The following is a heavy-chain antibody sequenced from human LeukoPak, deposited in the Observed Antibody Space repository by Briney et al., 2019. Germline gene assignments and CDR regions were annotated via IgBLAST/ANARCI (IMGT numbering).Heavy chain of an antibody. CDR2: ITPSGGST. D-gene: IGHD5-18*01. Sequence: ASVKVSFKASGYTFTTYYMHWARQAPGQGLEWMGIITPSGGSTSYAQKFQGRVTMTRDTSTSTVYMELSSLRSEDTAVYYCARDGEVASSYGYYYYYIHVWDKGTTVTVSS. CDR1: GYTFTTYY. J-gene: IGHJ6*03. V-gene: IGHV1-46*01. CDR3: ARDGEVASSYGYYYYYIHV.